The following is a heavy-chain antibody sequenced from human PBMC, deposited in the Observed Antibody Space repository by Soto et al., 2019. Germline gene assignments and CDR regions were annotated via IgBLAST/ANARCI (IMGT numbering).Heavy chain of an antibody. CDR2: VFYSGAT. D-gene: IGHD6-19*01. Sequence: SETLSLTCTVSGDSVFSRPYYWGWIRQSPGKGLEWIGSVFYSGATYYNPSLKSRVTISLDTSQSHFSLTLSSLTAADTAVYYCVRQQATGKQWLTPYYIDYWGQGTLVTVSS. J-gene: IGHJ4*02. CDR1: GDSVFSRPYY. V-gene: IGHV4-39*01. CDR3: VRQQATGKQWLTPYYIDY.